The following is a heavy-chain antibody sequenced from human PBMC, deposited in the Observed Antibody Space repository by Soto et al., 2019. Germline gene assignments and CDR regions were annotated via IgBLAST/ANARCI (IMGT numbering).Heavy chain of an antibody. CDR1: GYSIASGYY. CDR3: ARTFDYYGMDV. CDR2: IYHAGSV. V-gene: IGHV4-38-2*01. Sequence: SETLSLTCAVPGYSIASGYYWAWIRQSPGKGLEWIGSIYHAGSVYYNPSLNSRVAVSLDTSQNHFSLKLTSVTAADTAVYYCARTFDYYGMDVWGQGTTVTVSS. J-gene: IGHJ6*02.